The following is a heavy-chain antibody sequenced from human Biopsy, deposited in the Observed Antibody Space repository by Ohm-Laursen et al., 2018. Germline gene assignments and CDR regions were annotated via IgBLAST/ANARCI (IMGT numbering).Heavy chain of an antibody. Sequence: GASVKVSCKASGCTFTTYGISWVRQAPGQGLEWMGIINPGGNSTAYTQNFQGRVTMTWDTSTTTVYMELSSLRSEDTAVYYCVLASFDYWGQGTLVTVPS. CDR1: GCTFTTYG. J-gene: IGHJ4*02. CDR2: INPGGNST. CDR3: VLASFDY. V-gene: IGHV1-46*01.